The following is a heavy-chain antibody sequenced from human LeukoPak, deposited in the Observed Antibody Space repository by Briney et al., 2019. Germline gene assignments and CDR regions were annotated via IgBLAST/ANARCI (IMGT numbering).Heavy chain of an antibody. CDR3: AKDRGSSWYYPFDY. Sequence: QAGGSLRLSCAASGFTFSTYAMTWVRQAPGKGLEWVSAISGSGSSTYYADSVKGRFTISRDNSKNTLYLQMNNLRAEDTAVYYCAKDRGSSWYYPFDYWGQGTLVTVSS. CDR1: GFTFSTYA. V-gene: IGHV3-23*01. J-gene: IGHJ4*02. CDR2: ISGSGSST. D-gene: IGHD6-13*01.